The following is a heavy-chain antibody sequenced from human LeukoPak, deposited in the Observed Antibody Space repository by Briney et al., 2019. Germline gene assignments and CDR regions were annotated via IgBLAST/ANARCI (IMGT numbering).Heavy chain of an antibody. CDR2: IYYSGST. D-gene: IGHD2-2*01. CDR1: GGSISSGGYY. Sequence: SQSLSLTCTVSGGSISSGGYYWSWIRQHPGKGLEWIGYIYYSGSTYYNPSLKSRVSISVDSTKNQFSLKLSSVTAADTAVYYCARGYCSSTSCRFDYWGQGNLVTVSS. J-gene: IGHJ4*02. CDR3: ARGYCSSTSCRFDY. V-gene: IGHV4-31*03.